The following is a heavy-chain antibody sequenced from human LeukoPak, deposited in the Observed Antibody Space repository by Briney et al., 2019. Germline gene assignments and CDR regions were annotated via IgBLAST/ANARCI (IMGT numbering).Heavy chain of an antibody. CDR3: ARDQYYDILTGYPGCFDY. CDR2: ISSSSSTI. D-gene: IGHD3-9*01. J-gene: IGHJ4*02. V-gene: IGHV3-48*04. Sequence: GGSLRLSCAASGFTFSSYSMNWVRQAPGKGLEWVSYISSSSSTIYYADSVKGRFTISRGNAKNSLYLQMNSLRAEDTAVYYCARDQYYDILTGYPGCFDYWGQGTLVTVSS. CDR1: GFTFSSYS.